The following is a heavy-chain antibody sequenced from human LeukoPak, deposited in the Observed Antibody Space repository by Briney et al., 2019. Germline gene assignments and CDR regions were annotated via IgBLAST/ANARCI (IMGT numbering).Heavy chain of an antibody. CDR1: GFTFTSYV. V-gene: IGHV3-33*08. CDR3: ARDRIGKYSIDY. D-gene: IGHD2-15*01. Sequence: GRSLRLSCAASGFTFTSYVMHWVRQAPGKGLQWVAFISDNGRRTYYLESVKGLFTISRDDSKNTLYLQMNSLRVEDSAVYYCARDRIGKYSIDYWGQGTLVTVSS. CDR2: ISDNGRRT. J-gene: IGHJ4*02.